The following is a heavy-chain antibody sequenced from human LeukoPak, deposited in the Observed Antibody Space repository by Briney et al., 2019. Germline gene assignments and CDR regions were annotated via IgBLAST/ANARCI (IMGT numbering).Heavy chain of an antibody. CDR1: RDTFTGYY. V-gene: IGHV1-2*02. Sequence: ASLKVSCKPSRDTFTGYYMHWVPQTPGQGLEWMGWINPNSGGTNYAQKFQGRVTMTRDTSISTAYMELSRLRSDDTAVYYCARELQQQLVFGWFDPWGQGTLVTVSS. CDR3: ARELQQQLVFGWFDP. CDR2: INPNSGGT. J-gene: IGHJ5*02. D-gene: IGHD6-13*01.